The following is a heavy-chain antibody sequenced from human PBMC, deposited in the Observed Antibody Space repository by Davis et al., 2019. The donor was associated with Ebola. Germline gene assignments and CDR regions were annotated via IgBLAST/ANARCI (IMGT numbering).Heavy chain of an antibody. CDR3: AGAVGIAVAGPGY. V-gene: IGHV3-33*01. D-gene: IGHD6-19*01. CDR2: IWYDGSNK. J-gene: IGHJ4*02. CDR1: GFTFSSYG. Sequence: GGSLRLSCAASGFTFSSYGMHWVRPAPGKGLEWVAVIWYDGSNKYYADSVKGRFTISRDNSKNTVYLQMNSLRAEDTAVYYCAGAVGIAVAGPGYWGQGTLVIVSS.